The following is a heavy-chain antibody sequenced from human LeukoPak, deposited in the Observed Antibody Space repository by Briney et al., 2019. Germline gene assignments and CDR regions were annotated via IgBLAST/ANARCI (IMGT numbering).Heavy chain of an antibody. CDR1: GFTFSSYG. D-gene: IGHD3-22*01. CDR2: IWYDGSNK. J-gene: IGHJ4*01. Sequence: PGRSLRLSCAASGFTFSSYGMHWVRQAPGKGLEWVAVIWYDGSNKYYADSVKGRFTISRDNSKNTLYLQMNSLRAEDTAVYYCARVGYDSSGYYPLDYWGHGTPVTGAS. CDR3: ARVGYDSSGYYPLDY. V-gene: IGHV3-33*01.